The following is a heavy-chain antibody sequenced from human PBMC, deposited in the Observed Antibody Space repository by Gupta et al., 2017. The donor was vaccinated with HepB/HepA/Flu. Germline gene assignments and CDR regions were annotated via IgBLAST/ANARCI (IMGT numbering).Heavy chain of an antibody. CDR1: GFTFSSYG. Sequence: QVQLVESGGGVVQPGRSLRLSCAASGFTFSSYGMHWVRQAPGKGLEWVAVIWYDGSNKYYADPVKGRFTISRDNSKNTLYLQMNSLRAEDTAVYYCARDGYCTNGVCYPNLSPNDAFDIWGQGTMVTVSS. D-gene: IGHD2-8*01. CDR2: IWYDGSNK. J-gene: IGHJ3*02. CDR3: ARDGYCTNGVCYPNLSPNDAFDI. V-gene: IGHV3-33*01.